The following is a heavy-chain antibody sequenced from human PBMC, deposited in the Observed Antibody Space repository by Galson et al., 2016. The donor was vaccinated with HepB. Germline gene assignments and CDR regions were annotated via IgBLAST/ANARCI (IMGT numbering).Heavy chain of an antibody. CDR1: GFTFSSYG. Sequence: SLRLSCAVSGFTFSSYGMYWVRQAPGKGLEWVAGIWSDGSNKFHADSVKGRSTISRDNSKNTLWLQLNSLRAEDTALYYCAREGIFGSGWFYLDSWGQGTLVTVSS. CDR2: IWSDGSNK. V-gene: IGHV3-33*07. J-gene: IGHJ4*02. CDR3: AREGIFGSGWFYLDS. D-gene: IGHD6-19*01.